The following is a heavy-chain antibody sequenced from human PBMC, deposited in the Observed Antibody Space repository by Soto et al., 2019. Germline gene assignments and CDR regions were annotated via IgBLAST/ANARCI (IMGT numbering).Heavy chain of an antibody. CDR2: ISYYGSNK. CDR3: ARDNSGVVTP. Sequence: GGSLRLSCAASGFTFSSYAMHWVRQAPGKGLEWVAVISYYGSNKYYADSVKGRFTISRDTSKNTLYLEMNSLRSDDTAVYYCARDNSGVVTPWGQGQWSPSPQ. D-gene: IGHD3-3*01. J-gene: IGHJ5*02. CDR1: GFTFSSYA. V-gene: IGHV3-30-3*01.